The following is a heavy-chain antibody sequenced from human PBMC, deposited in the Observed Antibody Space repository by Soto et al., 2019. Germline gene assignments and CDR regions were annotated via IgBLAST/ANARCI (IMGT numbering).Heavy chain of an antibody. V-gene: IGHV4-59*11. CDR2: IYYNGNT. CDR1: GGSISNHY. CDR3: ARANWYSEY. J-gene: IGHJ4*02. Sequence: QVQLQESGPGLVKPSETLSLTCTVSGGSISNHYWSWIRQPPGKGLEWIGYIYYNGNTNYNPSLNSRLTMSVDTSKNQISLKLSSVTAADTAVDYYARANWYSEYWGQGTLVTVSS. D-gene: IGHD7-27*01.